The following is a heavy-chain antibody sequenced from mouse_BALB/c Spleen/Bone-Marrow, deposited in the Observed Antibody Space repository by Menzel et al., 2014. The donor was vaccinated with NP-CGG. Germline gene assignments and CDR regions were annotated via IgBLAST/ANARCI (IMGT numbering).Heavy chain of an antibody. V-gene: IGHV3-1*02. CDR2: IHYSGGA. J-gene: IGHJ2*01. Sequence: EVKLQESGPGLVRPSQSLSLTCTVTGYSITSGYTWHWIRQFPGNKLEWMGDIHYSGGANYNPSLKSRISITRDTSKNHFFLQLNSVTTEDTATYYCARGGLDFDYWGQGATLTVSS. CDR3: ARGGLDFDY. CDR1: GYSITSGYT. D-gene: IGHD3-3*01.